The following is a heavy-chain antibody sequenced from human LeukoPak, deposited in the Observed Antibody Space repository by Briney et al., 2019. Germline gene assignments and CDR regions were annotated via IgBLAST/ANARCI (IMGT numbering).Heavy chain of an antibody. CDR2: IYYSGST. Sequence: SETLSLTCTVSGGSISSSSYYWGWIRQPPGKGLEWIGSIYYSGSTYYNPSLKSRVTISVDTSKNQFSLKLSSVTAADTAVYYCTTYDSSGNFDFWGQGTLVTVSS. J-gene: IGHJ4*02. V-gene: IGHV4-39*01. D-gene: IGHD3-22*01. CDR3: TTYDSSGNFDF. CDR1: GGSISSSSYY.